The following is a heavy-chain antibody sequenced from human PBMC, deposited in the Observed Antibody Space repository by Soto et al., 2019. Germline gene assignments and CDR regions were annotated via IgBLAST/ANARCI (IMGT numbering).Heavy chain of an antibody. CDR2: IIPIFGTA. Sequence: GASVKVSCKASGGTFSSYAISWVRQAPGQGLEWMGGIIPIFGTANYAQKFQGRVTITADESTSTAYMELSSLRSEDTAVYYCARGGYCSSTSCPGNGMDVWGQGTTVTAS. D-gene: IGHD2-2*01. V-gene: IGHV1-69*13. CDR3: ARGGYCSSTSCPGNGMDV. J-gene: IGHJ6*02. CDR1: GGTFSSYA.